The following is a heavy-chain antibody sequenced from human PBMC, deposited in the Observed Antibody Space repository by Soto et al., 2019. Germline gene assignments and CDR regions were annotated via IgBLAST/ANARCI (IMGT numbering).Heavy chain of an antibody. CDR1: GYTFTNYG. CDR3: SSHSYYGLDV. V-gene: IGHV1-3*01. J-gene: IGHJ6*02. Sequence: ASVKVSCKASGYTFTNYGIHWVRQAPGQSLEWMGWINVYNGNTKYSQKFQDRVTFSRDTSASTATYYCVQSRCGGDCLQIYSSHSYYGLDVWGQGTTVTVSS. D-gene: IGHD2-21*02. CDR2: INVYNGNT.